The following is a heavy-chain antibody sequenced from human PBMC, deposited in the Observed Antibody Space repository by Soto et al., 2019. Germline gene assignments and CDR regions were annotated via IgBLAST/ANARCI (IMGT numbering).Heavy chain of an antibody. CDR1: GGSISSSSYY. Sequence: QLQLQESGPGLVKPSETLSLTCTVSGGSISSSSYYWGWIRQPPGKGPEWIGSIYYSGSTYYNPSLKSRVTISVDTSKNQFSLKLSSVTAADTAVYYCARHFNHYYDSSGYYRTNDAFDIWGQGTMVTVSS. CDR2: IYYSGST. V-gene: IGHV4-39*01. D-gene: IGHD3-22*01. CDR3: ARHFNHYYDSSGYYRTNDAFDI. J-gene: IGHJ3*02.